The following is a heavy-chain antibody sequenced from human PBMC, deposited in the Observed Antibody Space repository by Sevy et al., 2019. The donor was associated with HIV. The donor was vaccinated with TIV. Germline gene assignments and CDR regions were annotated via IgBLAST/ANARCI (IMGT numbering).Heavy chain of an antibody. Sequence: GGSLRLSCAASGFTFSSYAMHWVRQAPGKGLEWVAVISYDGSNKYYADSVKGRFTISRDNSKNTLYLKMNSLRAEDTAVYYCARVEGDCSSTSCYLSYYYYYYGMDVWGQGTTVTVSS. CDR3: ARVEGDCSSTSCYLSYYYYYYGMDV. D-gene: IGHD2-2*01. V-gene: IGHV3-30*04. J-gene: IGHJ6*02. CDR1: GFTFSSYA. CDR2: ISYDGSNK.